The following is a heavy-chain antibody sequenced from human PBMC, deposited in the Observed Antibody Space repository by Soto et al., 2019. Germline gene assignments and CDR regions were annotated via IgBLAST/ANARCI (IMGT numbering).Heavy chain of an antibody. V-gene: IGHV4-30-2*01. CDR1: GGSISTPGYS. J-gene: IGHJ6*02. D-gene: IGHD3-10*01. CDR3: AARPYYYYGLDV. CDR2: VYHNGNA. Sequence: QLQLQESGSGLVMTSQTLSLTCTVSGGSISTPGYSWSWIRQPPGKAPEWIGYVYHNGNAYPKPSLKSRVTLSRAGAKNHFSLKMTSVTAADTGLYHSAARPYYYYGLDVWGQGTTVTVSS.